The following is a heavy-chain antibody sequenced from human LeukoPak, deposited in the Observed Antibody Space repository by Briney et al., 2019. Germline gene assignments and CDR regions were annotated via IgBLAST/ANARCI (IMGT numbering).Heavy chain of an antibody. J-gene: IGHJ4*02. V-gene: IGHV4-39*07. CDR1: GGSISSSSYY. CDR3: ARELGGDYRAHPFDY. Sequence: PSETLSLTCTVSGGSISSSSYYWGWIRQPPGKGLEWIGSIYYSGSTYYNPSLKSRVTISVDTSKNQFSLKLSSVTAADTAVYYCARELGGDYRAHPFDYWGQGTLVTVSS. CDR2: IYYSGST. D-gene: IGHD4-11*01.